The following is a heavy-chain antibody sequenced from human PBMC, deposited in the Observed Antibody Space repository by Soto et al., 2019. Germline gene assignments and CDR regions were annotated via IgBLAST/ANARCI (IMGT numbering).Heavy chain of an antibody. J-gene: IGHJ2*01. D-gene: IGHD7-27*01. CDR3: ARLYWGRYFXL. V-gene: IGHV4-59*01. CDR2: IYYSGST. CDR1: GGSIINYY. Sequence: SETPCPTRTFPGGSIINYYWTLIPEPPGKGLEWIGYIYYSGSTNYNPSLKSRVTISVDTSKNQFSLKLSSVTAADTAVFYYARLYWGRYFXLWGRGTLVXVSS.